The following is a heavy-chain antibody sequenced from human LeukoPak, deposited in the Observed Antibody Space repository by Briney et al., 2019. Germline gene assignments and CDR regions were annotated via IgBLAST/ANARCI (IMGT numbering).Heavy chain of an antibody. CDR3: ARVSPPAIVVVIGFPLNDAFDI. CDR1: GGSISSSSYY. V-gene: IGHV4-39*07. CDR2: IYYSGST. D-gene: IGHD3-22*01. Sequence: SETLSLTCTVSGGSISSSSYYWGWIRQPPGKGLEWIGSIYYSGSTYYNPSLKSRVTISVDTSKNQFSLKLSSVTAADTAVYYCARVSPPAIVVVIGFPLNDAFDIWGQGTMVTVSS. J-gene: IGHJ3*02.